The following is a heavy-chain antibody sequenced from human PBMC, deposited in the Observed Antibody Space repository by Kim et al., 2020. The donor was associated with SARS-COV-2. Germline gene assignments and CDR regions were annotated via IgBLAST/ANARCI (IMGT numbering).Heavy chain of an antibody. CDR3: ARPKLWFGELGDDY. CDR2: IYYSGST. D-gene: IGHD3-10*01. J-gene: IGHJ4*02. CDR1: GGSISSSSYY. V-gene: IGHV4-39*01. Sequence: SETLSLTCTVSGGSISSSSYYWGWIRQPPGKGLEWIGSIYYSGSTYYNPSLKSRVTISVDTSKNQFSLKLSSVTAADTAVYYCARPKLWFGELGDDYWGQGTLVTVSS.